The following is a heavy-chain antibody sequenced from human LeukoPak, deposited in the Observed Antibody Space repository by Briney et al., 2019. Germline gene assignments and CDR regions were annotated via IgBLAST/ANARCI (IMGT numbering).Heavy chain of an antibody. CDR1: GFTSSTYE. Sequence: GSLRLSCAASGFTSSTYERNWVRQAPGKGLGWVSYISSSGSTIYYADAVKCRFTISRDNAKNSVYLKMNSLRAEDTAVYYCARETAAGIYGYYYYYMDVWGKGTTVTISS. CDR2: ISSSGSTI. J-gene: IGHJ6*03. V-gene: IGHV3-48*03. D-gene: IGHD6-13*01. CDR3: ARETAAGIYGYYYYYMDV.